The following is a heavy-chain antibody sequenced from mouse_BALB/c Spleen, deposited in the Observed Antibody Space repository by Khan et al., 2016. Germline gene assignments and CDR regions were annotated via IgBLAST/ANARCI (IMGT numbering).Heavy chain of an antibody. CDR2: ISDGGSYT. CDR1: GFTFSDYY. D-gene: IGHD2-4*01. CDR3: AREGLRRGFAY. J-gene: IGHJ3*01. Sequence: EVKLVESGGGLVKPGGSLKLSCAASGFTFSDYYMYWVRQTPEKRLEWVATISDGGSYTYYPDSVKGRFTISRDNAKNNLYLQMSSLKSEDTAIYYCAREGLRRGFAYWGQGTLVTVSA. V-gene: IGHV5-4*02.